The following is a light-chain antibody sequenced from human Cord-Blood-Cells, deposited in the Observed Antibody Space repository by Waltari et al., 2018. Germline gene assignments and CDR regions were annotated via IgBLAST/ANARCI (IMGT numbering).Light chain of an antibody. Sequence: QSALTQPASVSGSPGPSITISCPGTSSYVGSYNLVSWYQQHPRKAPKLMIYEGSKRPSVVSNRFSGSKSGNTASLTISGLQAEDEADYYCCSYAGSSTWVFGGGTKLTVL. CDR2: EGS. CDR1: SSYVGSYNL. V-gene: IGLV2-23*01. J-gene: IGLJ3*02. CDR3: CSYAGSSTWV.